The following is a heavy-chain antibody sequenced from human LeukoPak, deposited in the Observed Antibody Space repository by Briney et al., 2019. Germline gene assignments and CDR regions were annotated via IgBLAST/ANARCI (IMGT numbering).Heavy chain of an antibody. Sequence: PGGSLRLSCAASGFTFSNYWMHWVRQAPGKGLVWVSRINSDGINTSYADSVKGRFTISRDNAKNSLYLQMNSLRAEDTAVYYCARETPYSNTWTDFDFWGQGTLVTVSS. J-gene: IGHJ4*02. CDR3: ARETPYSNTWTDFDF. D-gene: IGHD6-13*01. V-gene: IGHV3-74*01. CDR2: INSDGINT. CDR1: GFTFSNYW.